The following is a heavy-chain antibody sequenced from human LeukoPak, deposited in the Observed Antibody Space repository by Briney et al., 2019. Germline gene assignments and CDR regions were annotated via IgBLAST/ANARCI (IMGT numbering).Heavy chain of an antibody. D-gene: IGHD2-2*01. Sequence: SETLSLTCTVSGGSISSYYWSWIRQPPGKGLEWIGYIYYSGGTNYNPSLKSRVTISVDTSKNQFSLKLSSVTAADTAVYYCARVPRQGQLPEIHFDYWGQGTLVTVSS. CDR1: GGSISSYY. CDR3: ARVPRQGQLPEIHFDY. CDR2: IYYSGGT. V-gene: IGHV4-59*01. J-gene: IGHJ4*02.